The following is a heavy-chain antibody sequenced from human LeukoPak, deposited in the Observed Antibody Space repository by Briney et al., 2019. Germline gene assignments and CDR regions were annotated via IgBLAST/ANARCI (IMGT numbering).Heavy chain of an antibody. CDR1: GFTFSSYG. J-gene: IGHJ6*03. D-gene: IGHD5-18*01. Sequence: GGSLRLSCAASGFTFSSYGMHWVRQAPAKGLQWVTFIRYDGSGKYYADSVKGRFTISRDNSKNTLYLQMNSLRAEDTAVYYCAKTGIQLWSTSYYYYMDVWGKGTTVTVSS. CDR3: AKTGIQLWSTSYYYYMDV. CDR2: IRYDGSGK. V-gene: IGHV3-30*02.